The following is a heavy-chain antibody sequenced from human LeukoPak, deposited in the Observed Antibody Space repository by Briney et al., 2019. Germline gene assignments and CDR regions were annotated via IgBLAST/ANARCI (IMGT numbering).Heavy chain of an antibody. J-gene: IGHJ4*02. V-gene: IGHV4-34*01. CDR1: GGSFSGYY. D-gene: IGHD1-26*01. CDR2: INHSGST. CDR3: ARGIGRRYSRSYGSRLYYSDY. Sequence: PSETLSLTCAVYGGSFSGYYWSWIRQPPGKGLEWIGEINHSGSTNYNPSLKSRVTISVDTSKNQFSLKLSSVTAADTAVYYCARGIGRRYSRSYGSRLYYSDYWGQGTLVTVSS.